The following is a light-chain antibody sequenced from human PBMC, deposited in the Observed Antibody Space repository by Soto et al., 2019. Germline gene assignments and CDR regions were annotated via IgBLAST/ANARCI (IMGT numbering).Light chain of an antibody. CDR1: QTVSSN. CDR3: QQYNNWPPLT. J-gene: IGKJ4*01. Sequence: EIVMTQSPATLSVSPGDRATLSCRASQTVSSNLAWYQHKPGQAPRLLIYGASSRATGVPGRFSGSGSGTEFTLTISSLQSEDFAVYYCQQYNNWPPLTFGGGTKVELK. CDR2: GAS. V-gene: IGKV3-15*01.